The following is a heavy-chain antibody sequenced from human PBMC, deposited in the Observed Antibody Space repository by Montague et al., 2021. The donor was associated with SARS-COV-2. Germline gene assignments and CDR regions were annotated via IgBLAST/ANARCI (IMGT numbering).Heavy chain of an antibody. J-gene: IGHJ6*02. CDR1: GFSLRTSGTC. CDR2: IDWDGDK. CDR3: ARGPSDTYYYEGMDV. V-gene: IGHV2-70*11. Sequence: PALVKPTQTLTLTCTFSGFSLRTSGTCMTWIRQPPGKALQWLARIDWDGDKYYNTSLKTRLTIAKDTSKTLVVLTMTNMDPPDTATYYCARGPSDTYYYEGMDVWGRGTPVTVSS.